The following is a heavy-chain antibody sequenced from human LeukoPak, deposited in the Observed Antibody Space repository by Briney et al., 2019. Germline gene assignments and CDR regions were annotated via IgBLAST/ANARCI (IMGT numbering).Heavy chain of an antibody. Sequence: GESLKISCKDSGYSLTSYWIGWARQMPGKGLEWMGIIYPGDSDTRYSPSFEGQVTISADKSISTAYLQWSSLKASDTAMYYCARRRAGSGWYATFDYWGQGTLVTVSS. V-gene: IGHV5-51*01. CDR3: ARRRAGSGWYATFDY. CDR2: IYPGDSDT. CDR1: GYSLTSYW. J-gene: IGHJ4*02. D-gene: IGHD6-19*01.